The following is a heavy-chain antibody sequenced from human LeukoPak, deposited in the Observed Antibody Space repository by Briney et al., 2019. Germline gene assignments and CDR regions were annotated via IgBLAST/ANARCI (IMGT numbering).Heavy chain of an antibody. CDR2: IYSGGST. CDR3: ARADDSSGYRYFNY. V-gene: IGHV3-53*01. D-gene: IGHD3-22*01. Sequence: GGSLRLSCAASGCTVSSNYMSWVRQAPGKGLEWVSVIYSGGSTYYADSVKGRFTISRGNSKNTLYLQMNSLRAEDTAVYYCARADDSSGYRYFNYWGQGTLVTVSS. J-gene: IGHJ4*02. CDR1: GCTVSSNY.